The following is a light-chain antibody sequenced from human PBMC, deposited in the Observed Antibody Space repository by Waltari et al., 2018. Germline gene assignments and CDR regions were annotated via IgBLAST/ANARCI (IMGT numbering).Light chain of an antibody. J-gene: IGKJ2*01. CDR2: GSS. Sequence: DVLVTQSPSSLSASVGDRVTITCRASRSIGRYLNWYQQKPVLVPKLLIYGSSTLQSGVPSRFSGSGSGTDFALTISNLQPEDFATYYCQQSYNTAYTFGQGTKLDI. CDR1: RSIGRY. V-gene: IGKV1-39*01. CDR3: QQSYNTAYT.